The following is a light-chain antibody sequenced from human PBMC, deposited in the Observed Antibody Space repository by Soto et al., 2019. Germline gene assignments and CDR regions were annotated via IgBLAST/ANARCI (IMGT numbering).Light chain of an antibody. CDR1: SSNIGAGYD. Sequence: QSVLTQPPSVSGAPGQRVTISCTGSSSNIGAGYDVHWYQQLPGTAPKLLIYGNNNRPSGVLDRFSGSKSGTSAALAITGLQAEDEADYYCHSYDSSLSGYVFGAGTKLTVL. J-gene: IGLJ1*01. CDR2: GNN. CDR3: HSYDSSLSGYV. V-gene: IGLV1-40*01.